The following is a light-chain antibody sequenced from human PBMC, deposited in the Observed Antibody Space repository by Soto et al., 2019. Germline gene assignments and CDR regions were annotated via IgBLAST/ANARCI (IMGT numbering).Light chain of an antibody. CDR2: AAS. Sequence: AIRMTQSPSSLSASTGDRVTITCRASQGISSYLAWYQQKPGKAPKLLIYAASTLQSGVPSRFSGSGSGTDFTLTISCLQAEDVAVYYCHQYYSFPHTFGQGTKLEIK. V-gene: IGKV1-8*01. CDR1: QGISSY. J-gene: IGKJ2*01. CDR3: HQYYSFPHT.